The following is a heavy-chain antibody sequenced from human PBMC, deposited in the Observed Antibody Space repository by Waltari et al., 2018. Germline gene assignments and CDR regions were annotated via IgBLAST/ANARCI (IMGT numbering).Heavy chain of an antibody. D-gene: IGHD3-22*01. J-gene: IGHJ5*02. CDR2: INFSGKK. V-gene: IGHV4-38-2*02. Sequence: QVQVQESGPGLVKPSETLSLSCLVSGTSVRSGFYWGWIRQSPETGLEGIGSINFSGKKFYSPSLRGRVTLSVDPSKNEVSLSLTSVTAADSAIYFCARGTDYDSSGYYYKHFDPWGQGTHVTVSS. CDR3: ARGTDYDSSGYYYKHFDP. CDR1: GTSVRSGFY.